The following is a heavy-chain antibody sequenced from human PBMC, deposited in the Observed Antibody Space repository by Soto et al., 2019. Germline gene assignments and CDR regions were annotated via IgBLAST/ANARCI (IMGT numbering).Heavy chain of an antibody. J-gene: IGHJ4*02. Sequence: SVKVSCKASGGTFSRYAISWVRQAPGQGLEWMGGIIPMFGKANYAQKFQGRVTITADESTSTGYMELRSLISEDTAVYYCARDGTLYDSSGYYYVYWGQGTLVTVSS. CDR3: ARDGTLYDSSGYYYVY. D-gene: IGHD3-22*01. V-gene: IGHV1-69*13. CDR2: IIPMFGKA. CDR1: GGTFSRYA.